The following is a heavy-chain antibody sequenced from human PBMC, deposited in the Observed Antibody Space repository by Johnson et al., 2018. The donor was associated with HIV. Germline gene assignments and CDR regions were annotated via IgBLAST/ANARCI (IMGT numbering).Heavy chain of an antibody. CDR2: INWNGGST. J-gene: IGHJ3*02. D-gene: IGHD5-18*01. CDR3: AAVDTVMVTGAFDI. CDR1: GFTFSRYW. V-gene: IGHV3-20*04. Sequence: EQLVESGGGVVQPGGSLRLSCAASGFTFSRYWMSWVRQAPGKGLEWVSGINWNGGSTGYADSVKGRFTISRDNAKNSLYLQMNSLRAEDTAVYYCAAVDTVMVTGAFDIWGQGTMVTVSS.